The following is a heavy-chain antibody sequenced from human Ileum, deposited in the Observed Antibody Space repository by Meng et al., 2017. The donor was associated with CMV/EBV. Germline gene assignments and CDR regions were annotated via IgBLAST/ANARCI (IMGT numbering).Heavy chain of an antibody. J-gene: IGHJ4*02. CDR3: ARDGAPTRDFWSGYYVPSDF. V-gene: IGHV1-18*01. CDR1: SFG. D-gene: IGHD3-3*01. Sequence: SFGLSWVRQAPGQGLEWMGWISPHNGATAYSQNFQGRVTMTRDTSTNTAYLELRSLRSNDTAVYYCARDGAPTRDFWSGYYVPSDFWGQGTLVTVSS. CDR2: ISPHNGAT.